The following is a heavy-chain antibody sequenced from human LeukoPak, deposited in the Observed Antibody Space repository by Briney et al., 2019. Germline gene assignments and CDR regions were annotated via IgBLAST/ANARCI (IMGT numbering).Heavy chain of an antibody. V-gene: IGHV1-69*01. CDR3: ARENYYDSSGYYYPLRYFDY. D-gene: IGHD3-22*01. CDR1: GGTFSSYA. Sequence: SVKVSCKASGGTFSSYAISWVRQAPGQGLEWMGGIIPIFGTANYAQKFEGRVTITAAESTSTAYMELRILRTEDTAVNYCARENYYDSSGYYYPLRYFDYWGQGTLVTVSS. CDR2: IIPIFGTA. J-gene: IGHJ4*02.